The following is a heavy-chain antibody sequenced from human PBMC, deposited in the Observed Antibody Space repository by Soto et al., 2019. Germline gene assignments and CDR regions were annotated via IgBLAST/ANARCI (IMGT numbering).Heavy chain of an antibody. CDR3: ARAPMVLARSYFDS. V-gene: IGHV4-59*01. D-gene: IGHD3-10*01. Sequence: SETLSLTCTVSDGSISNFYWSWIRQPPGKGLEWIGYISSSGNTNYNPSLKSRVSISVDTSKNQFSLNLTSVTAADTGVYYCARAPMVLARSYFDSWGQGTPVTVSS. J-gene: IGHJ4*02. CDR1: DGSISNFY. CDR2: ISSSGNT.